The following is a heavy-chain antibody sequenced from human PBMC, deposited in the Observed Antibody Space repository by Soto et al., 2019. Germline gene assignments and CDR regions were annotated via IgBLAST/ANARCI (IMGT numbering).Heavy chain of an antibody. Sequence: GGSLRLSCAASGFTFDDYAMHWVRQAPGKGLEWVSGISWNSGSIGYADSVKGRFTISRDNAKNSLYLQMNSLRAEDTALYYCAKDSSSYYYYYYGMDVWGQGTTVTVSS. CDR1: GFTFDDYA. CDR3: AKDSSSYYYYYYGMDV. V-gene: IGHV3-9*01. J-gene: IGHJ6*02. CDR2: ISWNSGSI. D-gene: IGHD6-6*01.